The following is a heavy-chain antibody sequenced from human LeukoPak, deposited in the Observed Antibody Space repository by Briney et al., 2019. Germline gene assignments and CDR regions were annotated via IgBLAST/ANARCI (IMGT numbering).Heavy chain of an antibody. CDR3: AKAFGSSGWYPPGN. V-gene: IGHV3-23*01. J-gene: IGHJ4*02. CDR2: ISGSGGST. CDR1: GFTFSNYA. D-gene: IGHD6-19*01. Sequence: PGGSLRLSCAASGFTFSNYAMSWVRQAPGKGLEWVSAISGSGGSTYYADSVKGRFTISRDNSKNTLYLQMNSLRAEDTAVYYCAKAFGSSGWYPPGNWGQGTLVTVSS.